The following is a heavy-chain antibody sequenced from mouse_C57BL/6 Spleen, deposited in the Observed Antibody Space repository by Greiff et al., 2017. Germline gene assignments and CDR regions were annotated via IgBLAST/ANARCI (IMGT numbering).Heavy chain of an antibody. V-gene: IGHV5-17*01. Sequence: EVKLMESGGGLVKPGGSLKLSCAASGFTFSDYGMHWVRQAPEKGLEWVAYISSGSSTIYYADTVQGRFTISRDNAKNTLFLQMTSLRSEDTAMYYCARDGFDYWGQGTTLTVSS. CDR1: GFTFSDYG. D-gene: IGHD2-3*01. CDR3: ARDGFDY. J-gene: IGHJ2*01. CDR2: ISSGSSTI.